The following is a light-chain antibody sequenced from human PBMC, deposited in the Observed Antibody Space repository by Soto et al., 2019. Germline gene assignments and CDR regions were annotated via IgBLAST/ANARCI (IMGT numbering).Light chain of an antibody. Sequence: EIVLTQSPGTLSLSPGERATLSCRASQSVSSKVAWYQQKPGQPPRLLIYGASTRATDIPDRFSGSGSGTDFTLTISRLEPEDFVVYYCQQYGRSPTFGQGTKVDIK. J-gene: IGKJ1*01. CDR1: QSVSSK. CDR2: GAS. CDR3: QQYGRSPT. V-gene: IGKV3-20*01.